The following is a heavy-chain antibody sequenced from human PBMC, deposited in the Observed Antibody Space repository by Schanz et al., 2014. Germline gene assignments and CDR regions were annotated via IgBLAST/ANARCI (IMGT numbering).Heavy chain of an antibody. CDR2: IWYDGSNK. CDR1: GFTFSSYG. CDR3: AKADSSGHYWGVFDY. V-gene: IGHV3-33*06. J-gene: IGHJ4*02. Sequence: QVQLVESGGGVVQPGRSLRLSCAASGFTFSSYGMHWVRQAPGKGLEWVAIIWYDGSNKYYTDSVKGRFTISRDNSKNTLYLQMKRLRIEDAAVYYCAKADSSGHYWGVFDYWGQGTLXTVSS. D-gene: IGHD3-22*01.